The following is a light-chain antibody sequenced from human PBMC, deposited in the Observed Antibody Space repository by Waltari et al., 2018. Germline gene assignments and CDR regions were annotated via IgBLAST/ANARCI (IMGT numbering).Light chain of an antibody. CDR2: DAS. Sequence: DIRMTQSPSSLSASVGDRVTITCQASQDISNYLNWYQQKPGKAPKLLIYDASNLETGVPSRFSGSGSGTHFTFTISSLQPEDFATYYCQQYDNLPLTFGGGTKVEIK. CDR3: QQYDNLPLT. J-gene: IGKJ4*01. CDR1: QDISNY. V-gene: IGKV1-33*01.